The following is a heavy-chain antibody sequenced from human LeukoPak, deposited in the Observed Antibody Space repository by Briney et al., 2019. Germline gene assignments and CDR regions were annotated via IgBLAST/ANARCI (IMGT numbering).Heavy chain of an antibody. D-gene: IGHD5-18*01. Sequence: GGPLRLSCAASGFPFNSYNMNWVRQAPRKGLEWVSYIRGSGSTISYADSVKGRFSISRDNAKNSLYLQMSSLRDEDTAVYYCARDTAPMRYWGQGTLVTVSS. V-gene: IGHV3-48*02. CDR2: IRGSGSTI. CDR3: ARDTAPMRY. J-gene: IGHJ4*02. CDR1: GFPFNSYN.